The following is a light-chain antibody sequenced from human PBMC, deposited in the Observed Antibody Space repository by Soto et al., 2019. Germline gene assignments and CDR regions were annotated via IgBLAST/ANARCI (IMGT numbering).Light chain of an antibody. CDR1: QSVSSSY. V-gene: IGKV3D-20*02. J-gene: IGKJ4*01. CDR3: QQRYSWPLT. CDR2: DAS. Sequence: EIVVTQSPGNLSFSPGERATVSCRVSQSVSSSYLAWYQQKPGQAPRLRIYDASNRAPGIPAKFSGSGSGTDFTLTISSLEPEDLAVYYCQQRYSWPLTFGGGTKVDIK.